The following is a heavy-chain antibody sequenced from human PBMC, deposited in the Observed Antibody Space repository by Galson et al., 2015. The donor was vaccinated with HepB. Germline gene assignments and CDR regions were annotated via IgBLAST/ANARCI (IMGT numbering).Heavy chain of an antibody. D-gene: IGHD1-26*01. CDR2: ISYDGSNK. CDR1: GFTFSSYA. Sequence: SLRLSCAASGFTFSSYAMHWVRQAPGKGLEWVAVISYDGSNKYYADSVKGRLTISRDNSKNTLYLQMNSLRAEDTAVYYCARESRRYSGSYGAFDIWGQGTMVTVSS. V-gene: IGHV3-30-3*01. CDR3: ARESRRYSGSYGAFDI. J-gene: IGHJ3*02.